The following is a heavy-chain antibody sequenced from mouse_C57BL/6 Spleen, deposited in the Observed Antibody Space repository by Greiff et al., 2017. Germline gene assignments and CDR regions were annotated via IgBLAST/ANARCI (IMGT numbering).Heavy chain of an antibody. CDR3: ARLYYGNLYAMDY. CDR2: INPNNGGT. D-gene: IGHD2-1*01. CDR1: GYTFTDYN. J-gene: IGHJ4*01. Sequence: VQLQQSGPELVKPGASVKIPCKASGYTFTDYNMDWVKQSHGKSLEWIGDINPNNGGTIYNQKFKGKATLTVVKSSSTAYMELRSLTSEYTAVYYCARLYYGNLYAMDYWGQGTSVTVSS. V-gene: IGHV1-18*01.